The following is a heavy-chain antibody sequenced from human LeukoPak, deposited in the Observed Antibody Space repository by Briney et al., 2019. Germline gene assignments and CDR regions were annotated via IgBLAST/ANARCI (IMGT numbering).Heavy chain of an antibody. CDR1: GGSFSGYY. V-gene: IGHV4-34*01. CDR3: ARRRDGYNSYYYYGMDV. J-gene: IGHJ6*02. CDR2: INRSGST. Sequence: PSETLSLTCAVYGGSFSGYYWSWIRQPPGKGLEWIGEINRSGSTNYNPSLKSRVTISVDTSKNQFSLKLSSVTAADTAVYYCARRRDGYNSYYYYGMDVWGQGTTVTVSS. D-gene: IGHD5-12*01.